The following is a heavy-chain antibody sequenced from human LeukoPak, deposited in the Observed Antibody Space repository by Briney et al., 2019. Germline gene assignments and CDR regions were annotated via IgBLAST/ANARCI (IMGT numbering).Heavy chain of an antibody. D-gene: IGHD6-19*01. V-gene: IGHV1-2*02. J-gene: IGHJ5*02. CDR1: GYTFTGYY. CDR3: ARVGTVAEPYSWFDP. Sequence: GASMKVSCKASGYTFTGYYMHWVRQAPGQGLEWMGWINPDSGGTNYAQNFHGRVTMTRDTSISTAYMELSRLRSDDTALYYCARVGTVAEPYSWFDPWGQGTLVTVSS. CDR2: INPDSGGT.